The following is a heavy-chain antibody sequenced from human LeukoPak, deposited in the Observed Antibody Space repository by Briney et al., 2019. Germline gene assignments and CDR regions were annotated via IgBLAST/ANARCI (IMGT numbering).Heavy chain of an antibody. D-gene: IGHD3-9*01. CDR3: ATDSGYSNHDDDAFDI. J-gene: IGHJ3*02. V-gene: IGHV1-69*05. CDR2: IIPIFGTA. CDR1: GGTFSSYA. Sequence: GASVKVSCKASGGTFSSYAISWVRQAPGQGLEWMGGIIPIFGTANYAQKFQGRVTITTDESTSTAYMELSSLRSEDTAVYYCATDSGYSNHDDDAFDIWGQRTMVTVSS.